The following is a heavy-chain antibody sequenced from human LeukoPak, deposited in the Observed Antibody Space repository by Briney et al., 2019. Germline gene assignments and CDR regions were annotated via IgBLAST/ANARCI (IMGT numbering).Heavy chain of an antibody. CDR2: ITGTHAT. D-gene: IGHD2-2*02. J-gene: IGHJ4*02. Sequence: GGSLRLSCAASGFTYSASPMHWVRQVSGKGLEWVGRITGTHATAYSATVKGRFTISRDDSKYTTYLQMNSLETEDTAVYYCTREGCGATSCYTNDYWGQGTLVTVSS. CDR1: GFTYSASP. V-gene: IGHV3-73*01. CDR3: TREGCGATSCYTNDY.